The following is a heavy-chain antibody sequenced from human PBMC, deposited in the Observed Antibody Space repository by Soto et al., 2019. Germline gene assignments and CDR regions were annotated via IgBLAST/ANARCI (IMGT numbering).Heavy chain of an antibody. J-gene: IGHJ4*02. D-gene: IGHD5-12*01. CDR1: GFTFGSYA. CDR2: ISYDGSNE. V-gene: IGHV3-30-3*01. CDR3: ARGVEMATIIGATDY. Sequence: QVQLVESGGGVVQPGRSLRLSCAASGFTFGSYAMHWVRQAPGKGLEWVAVISYDGSNEYYADSVKGRFTISRDNSKNTLYLQMNSLRAEDTAVYYCARGVEMATIIGATDYWGQGTLVTVSS.